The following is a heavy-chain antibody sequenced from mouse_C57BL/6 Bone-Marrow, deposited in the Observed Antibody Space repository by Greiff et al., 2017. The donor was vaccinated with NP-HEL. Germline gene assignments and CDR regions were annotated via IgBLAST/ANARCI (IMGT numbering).Heavy chain of an antibody. D-gene: IGHD1-1*01. CDR1: GFTFSSYG. V-gene: IGHV5-6*01. J-gene: IGHJ2*01. CDR2: ISSGGSYT. Sequence: EVQGVESGGDLVKPGGSLKLSCAASGFTFSSYGMSWVRQTPDKRLEWVATISSGGSYTYYPDSVKGRFTISRDNAKNTLYLQMSSLKSGDTAMYYCASLITTVFDYWGQGTTLTVSS. CDR3: ASLITTVFDY.